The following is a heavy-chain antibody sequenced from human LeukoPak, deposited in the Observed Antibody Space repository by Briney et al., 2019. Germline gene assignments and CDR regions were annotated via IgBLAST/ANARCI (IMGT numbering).Heavy chain of an antibody. V-gene: IGHV4-59*01. Sequence: SETLSLTCTVSGGSISSYYWSWIRQPPGKGLEWIGYIYYSGSTNYNPSLKSRVTISVDTSKNQFSLKLSSVTAADTAVYYCARGVYYDSSGYYPRGTFDYWGQGTLVTVSS. CDR3: ARGVYYDSSGYYPRGTFDY. J-gene: IGHJ4*02. CDR2: IYYSGST. CDR1: GGSISSYY. D-gene: IGHD3-22*01.